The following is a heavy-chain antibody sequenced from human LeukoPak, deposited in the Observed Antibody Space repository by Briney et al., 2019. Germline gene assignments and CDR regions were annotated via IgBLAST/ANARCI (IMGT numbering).Heavy chain of an antibody. CDR3: ARLVATVTSPDTFDI. V-gene: IGHV4-4*07. CDR1: GGSISSYY. J-gene: IGHJ3*02. CDR2: IYTSGST. D-gene: IGHD4-17*01. Sequence: PSETLSLTCTVSGGSISSYYWSWIRQPAGKGLEWIGRIYTSGSTNYNPSLKSRVTISVDTSKSQFSLMLSSVTAADTAVYYCARLVATVTSPDTFDIWGQGTLVTVSS.